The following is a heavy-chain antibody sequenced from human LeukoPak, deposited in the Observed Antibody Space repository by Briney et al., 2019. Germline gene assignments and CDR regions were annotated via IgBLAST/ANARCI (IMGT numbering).Heavy chain of an antibody. CDR2: ITSSGRYI. CDR1: GFTFSSYE. V-gene: IGHV3-21*01. Sequence: PGGSLRLSCAASGFTFSSYEMNWVRQAPGKGLEWVSSITSSGRYIYYADPVKGRFTISRDNSENSLYLQMDSLTAEDTAVYYCTRKGSQWDFLVDYWGQGTRVAVSP. J-gene: IGHJ4*02. CDR3: TRKGSQWDFLVDY. D-gene: IGHD2/OR15-2a*01.